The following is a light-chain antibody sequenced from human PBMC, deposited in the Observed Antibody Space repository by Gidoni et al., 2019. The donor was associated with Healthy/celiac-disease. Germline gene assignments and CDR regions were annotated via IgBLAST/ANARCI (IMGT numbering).Light chain of an antibody. Sequence: EIVMTQSPATLSVSPGERATLSCRASQSVSSNLAWYQQKPGQAPRLLIYGASTRATGIPARCSGSGSGTEFTLTISSLQSEDFAVYYCQQYNNWPPGTFGQGTKVKIK. V-gene: IGKV3-15*01. CDR2: GAS. J-gene: IGKJ1*01. CDR3: QQYNNWPPGT. CDR1: QSVSSN.